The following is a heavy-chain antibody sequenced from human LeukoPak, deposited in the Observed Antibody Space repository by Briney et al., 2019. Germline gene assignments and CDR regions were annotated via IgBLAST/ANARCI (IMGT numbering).Heavy chain of an antibody. Sequence: GGSLRLSCAASGFIFSRSVMHWVRQAPGKGLEWVALIPYDGSNEYYADSVKGRFTISRDNSKNTLYLQMSTLRAEDTAVYYCAKSSSGYADYWGQGTLVTVSS. J-gene: IGHJ4*02. V-gene: IGHV3-30*04. D-gene: IGHD3-3*01. CDR1: GFIFSRSV. CDR2: IPYDGSNE. CDR3: AKSSSGYADY.